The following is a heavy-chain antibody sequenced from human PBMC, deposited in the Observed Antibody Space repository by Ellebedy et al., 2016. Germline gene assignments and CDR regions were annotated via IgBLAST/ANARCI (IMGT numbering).Heavy chain of an antibody. V-gene: IGHV3-23*01. D-gene: IGHD6-19*01. J-gene: IGHJ4*02. Sequence: GGSLRLXCVASEFTFSTYAMHWVRQTPGKGLEWVSRISGSDSSTYYADSAKGRFTISRDNSKNTLYLQMNSLRVEDTAVYYCARDIGSGWNIFDYWGQGTLVTVSS. CDR1: EFTFSTYA. CDR2: ISGSDSST. CDR3: ARDIGSGWNIFDY.